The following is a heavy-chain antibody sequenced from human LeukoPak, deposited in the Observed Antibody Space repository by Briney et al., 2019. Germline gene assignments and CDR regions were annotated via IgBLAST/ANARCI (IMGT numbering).Heavy chain of an antibody. CDR1: GGTFSSYA. CDR2: IIPIFGTA. D-gene: IGHD6-13*01. V-gene: IGHV1-69*13. J-gene: IGHJ4*02. CDR3: AKEIAPTGVAAFDF. Sequence: ASVKVSCKASGGTFSSYAISWVRQAPGQGLEWMGGIIPIFGTANYAQKFQGRVTITADESTSTAYMELSSLRSEDTAVYYCAKEIAPTGVAAFDFWGQGSLVTVSS.